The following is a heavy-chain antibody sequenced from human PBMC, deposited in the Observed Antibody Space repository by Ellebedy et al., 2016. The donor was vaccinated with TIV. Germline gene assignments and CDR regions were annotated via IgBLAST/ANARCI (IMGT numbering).Heavy chain of an antibody. CDR2: INQDGRAK. D-gene: IGHD2-21*02. CDR1: GFTFSGYW. V-gene: IGHV3-7*03. CDR3: ARGSVVTGADS. J-gene: IGHJ4*02. Sequence: PGGSLRLSCTASGFTFSGYWMNWVRQAPGKGLELVANINQDGRAKNYVDSVKGRFAVSRDNTKNSLYLQMNSLRGEDTAVYFCARGSVVTGADSWGQGTLVTVSS.